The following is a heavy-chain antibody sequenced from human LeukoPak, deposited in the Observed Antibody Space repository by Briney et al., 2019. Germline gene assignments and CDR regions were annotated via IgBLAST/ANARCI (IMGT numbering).Heavy chain of an antibody. CDR2: ISCNNGDT. CDR1: GYTFTSYG. CDR3: ARDGGTAGYSSGSDY. V-gene: IGHV1-18*01. Sequence: VASVKVSCKASGYTFTSYGISWVRQAPGQGLEWVGWISCNNGDTRYAQKFQGRVTVTTDTSTSTAYMELRSLRSDDTAVYYRARDGGTAGYSSGSDYWGQGTLVTVSS. J-gene: IGHJ4*02. D-gene: IGHD5-18*01.